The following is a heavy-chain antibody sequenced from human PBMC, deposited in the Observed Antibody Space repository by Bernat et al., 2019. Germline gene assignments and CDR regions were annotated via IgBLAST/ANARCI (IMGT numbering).Heavy chain of an antibody. J-gene: IGHJ4*02. CDR3: ARPPYSSSAF. Sequence: EVQLVESGGGLVQTGGSLRLSCAASGFTFSNYWMTWVRQAPGKGLEWVANIKEDGSEIYYVDSVKGRFTISRDNAKNSLYLQMSSLRAEDTAVYYCARPPYSSSAFWGQGTLVTVSS. D-gene: IGHD6-6*01. CDR2: IKEDGSEI. V-gene: IGHV3-7*03. CDR1: GFTFSNYW.